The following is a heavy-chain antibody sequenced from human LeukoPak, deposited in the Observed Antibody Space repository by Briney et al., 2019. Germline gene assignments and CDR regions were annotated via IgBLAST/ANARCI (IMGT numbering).Heavy chain of an antibody. V-gene: IGHV1-46*01. Sequence: ASVKVSCKASGYTFTSYYMHWARQAPGQGLGWMGIINPSGGSTSYAQKFQGRVTMTRDTSTSTVYMELSSLRSEDTAVYYCARDRGIAVAGREFDYWGQGTLVTVSS. CDR1: GYTFTSYY. J-gene: IGHJ4*02. CDR3: ARDRGIAVAGREFDY. CDR2: INPSGGST. D-gene: IGHD6-19*01.